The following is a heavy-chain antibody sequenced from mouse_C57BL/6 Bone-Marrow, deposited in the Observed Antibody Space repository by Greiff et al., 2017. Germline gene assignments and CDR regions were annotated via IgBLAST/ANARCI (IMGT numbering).Heavy chain of an antibody. J-gene: IGHJ4*01. CDR2: IYPRSGNT. Sequence: VQLQQSGAELARPGASVKLSCKASGYTFTSYGISWVKQRTGQGLEWIGEIYPRSGNTYYNETFKGKATLTADKSSSTAYMELRSLTSEDSAVYFCARGDYYAMDYWGQGTSVTVSS. CDR1: GYTFTSYG. CDR3: ARGDYYAMDY. V-gene: IGHV1-81*01.